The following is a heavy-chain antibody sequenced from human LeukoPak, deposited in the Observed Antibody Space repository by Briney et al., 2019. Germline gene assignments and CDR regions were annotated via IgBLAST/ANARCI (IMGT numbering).Heavy chain of an antibody. CDR1: GYIFTGYY. J-gene: IGHJ5*02. D-gene: IGHD2-2*01. Sequence: GASVKVSCKASGYIFTGYYMHWVRQAPGQGLEWMGWINPNSGDTNYAQKFQGRVTMTRDTSISTAYMDLSRLRSDDTAVYYCARGMGVLVPAATWFDPWGQGTLVTVSS. V-gene: IGHV1-2*02. CDR3: ARGMGVLVPAATWFDP. CDR2: INPNSGDT.